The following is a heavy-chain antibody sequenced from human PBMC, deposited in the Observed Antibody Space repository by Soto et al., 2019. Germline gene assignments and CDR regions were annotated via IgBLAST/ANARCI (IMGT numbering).Heavy chain of an antibody. CDR2: IYYSGTT. V-gene: IGHV4-31*03. D-gene: IGHD2-2*01. Sequence: PSETLSLTCTVSGGSISSGGYYWSWIRHHPGKGLEWIGYIYYSGTTYYNPSLRSRVTISVDTSKNQFSLELSSVTAADTAVYYCATSIDSSPGYYYYYYGMDVWGQGTTVTVSS. J-gene: IGHJ6*02. CDR3: ATSIDSSPGYYYYYYGMDV. CDR1: GGSISSGGYY.